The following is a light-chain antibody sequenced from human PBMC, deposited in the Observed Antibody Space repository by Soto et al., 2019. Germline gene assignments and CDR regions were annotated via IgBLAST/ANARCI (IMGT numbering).Light chain of an antibody. J-gene: IGLJ1*01. CDR1: SSNIGNNY. V-gene: IGLV1-51*02. CDR2: ENN. CDR3: GTWDSTSYV. Sequence: QSVLTQPPSVSAAPGQKVTISCSGSSSNIGNNYVSWYQQLPGTAPKLLIYENNKRPSGIPDRFSGSKSGTSATLGITGLQTGDEADYYCGTWDSTSYVFGTGTKVT.